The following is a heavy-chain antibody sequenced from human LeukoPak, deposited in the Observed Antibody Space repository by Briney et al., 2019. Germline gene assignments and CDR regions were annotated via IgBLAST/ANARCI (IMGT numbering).Heavy chain of an antibody. V-gene: IGHV3-9*01. D-gene: IGHD2-15*01. CDR2: ISWNSGSI. CDR3: AKDIKGAATESGFDY. CDR1: GFTVSSNY. J-gene: IGHJ4*02. Sequence: GGSLRLSCAATGFTVSSNYMNWVRQAPGKGLEWVSGISWNSGSIGYADSVKGRFTISRDNAKNSLYLQMNSLRAEDTALYYCAKDIKGAATESGFDYWGQGTLVTVSS.